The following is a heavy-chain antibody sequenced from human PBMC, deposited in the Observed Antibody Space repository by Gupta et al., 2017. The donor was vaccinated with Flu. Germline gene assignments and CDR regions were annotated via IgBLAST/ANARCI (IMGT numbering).Heavy chain of an antibody. V-gene: IGHV4-59*01. CDR1: PICSFF. D-gene: IGHD4-4*01. CDR2: IYYSGAT. Sequence: PICSFFWSWVRQSPGKGPEYMGSIYYSGATKYNPSLKSRISMSVDTSKSQFSLNLTSVTAADTALYYCVGGGNYGLFDYWGQGALVTVSS. J-gene: IGHJ4*02. CDR3: VGGGNYGLFDY.